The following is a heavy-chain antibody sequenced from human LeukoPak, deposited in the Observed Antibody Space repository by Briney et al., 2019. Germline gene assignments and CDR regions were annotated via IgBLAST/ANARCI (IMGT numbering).Heavy chain of an antibody. J-gene: IGHJ4*02. Sequence: PGGSLRLSCAASGFTFSGYGMHWVRQAPGKGLEWVAVIWYDGSNKYYADSVKGRFTISRDNSKNTLYLQMNSLRAEDTAVYYCASSLRFLEWTIDYWGQGTLVTVSS. CDR3: ASSLRFLEWTIDY. CDR1: GFTFSGYG. CDR2: IWYDGSNK. D-gene: IGHD3-3*01. V-gene: IGHV3-33*01.